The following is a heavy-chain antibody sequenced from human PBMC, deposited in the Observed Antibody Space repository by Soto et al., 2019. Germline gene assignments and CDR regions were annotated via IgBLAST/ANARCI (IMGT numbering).Heavy chain of an antibody. CDR1: GYTFTDYF. V-gene: IGHV1-2*02. D-gene: IGHD3-3*01. CDR3: ARDGSGYFNSMDV. J-gene: IGHJ6*02. Sequence: ASVKVSCKASGYTFTDYFLHWVRQAPGQGLEWMGWINQNTGGTNYAQNFQGRVTLTRDTSITTAYMELTTLRSDDTAVYYCARDGSGYFNSMDVWGQGTTVTVSS. CDR2: INQNTGGT.